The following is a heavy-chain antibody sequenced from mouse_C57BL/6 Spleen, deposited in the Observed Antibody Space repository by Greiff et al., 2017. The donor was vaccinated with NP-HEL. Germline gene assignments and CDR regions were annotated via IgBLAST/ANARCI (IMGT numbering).Heavy chain of an antibody. J-gene: IGHJ3*01. Sequence: VQLQQPGAELVKPGASVKLSCKASGYTFTSYWMHWVKQRPGQGLEWIGMIHPNSGSTNYNEKFKSKATLTVDKSSSTAYMQLSSLTSEDSAVYYCARPDGYYQAWFAYWGQGTLVTVSA. D-gene: IGHD2-3*01. V-gene: IGHV1-64*01. CDR1: GYTFTSYW. CDR2: IHPNSGST. CDR3: ARPDGYYQAWFAY.